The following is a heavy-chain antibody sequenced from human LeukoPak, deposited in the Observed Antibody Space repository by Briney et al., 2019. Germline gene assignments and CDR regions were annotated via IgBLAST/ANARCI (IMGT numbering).Heavy chain of an antibody. CDR1: GYSFTNYW. J-gene: IGHJ4*02. CDR2: TYPDDSDT. D-gene: IGHD3-22*01. Sequence: GESLKISCKGSGYSFTNYWIGWVRQMPGKGLGWMGITYPDDSDTRYSSSFQGQVTISADKSISTAYLQWSSLKASDTAIYYCARAGGWGYDTSRYFYYWGQGTRVTVSS. V-gene: IGHV5-51*01. CDR3: ARAGGWGYDTSRYFYY.